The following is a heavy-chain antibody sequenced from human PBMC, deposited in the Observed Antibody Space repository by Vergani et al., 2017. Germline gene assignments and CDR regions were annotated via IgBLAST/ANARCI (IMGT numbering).Heavy chain of an antibody. J-gene: IGHJ4*02. V-gene: IGHV4-34*01. Sequence: QVQLQQWGAGLLKPSETLSLTCAVYGGSFSGYYWSWIRQPPGRGLEWIGEINHSGSTNYNPSLKSRVTISVYTSKNQFSLKLISVTAADTAVYYCASLFPIAARPVRDYWGQGTLVTVSS. CDR1: GGSFSGYY. D-gene: IGHD6-6*01. CDR2: INHSGST. CDR3: ASLFPIAARPVRDY.